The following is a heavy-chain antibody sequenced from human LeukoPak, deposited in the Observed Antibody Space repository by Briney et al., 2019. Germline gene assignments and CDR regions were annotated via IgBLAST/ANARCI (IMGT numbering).Heavy chain of an antibody. V-gene: IGHV3-48*01. J-gene: IGHJ4*02. CDR2: ISESSDTI. CDR1: GFTVSSNY. CDR3: ARRFDY. Sequence: GGSLRLSCAASGFTVSSNYMSWVRQAPGKGLEWISYISESSDTIYYADSVKGRFTISRDNAKNSLYLQMNSLRAEDTALYYGARRFDYWSQGTLVTVSS.